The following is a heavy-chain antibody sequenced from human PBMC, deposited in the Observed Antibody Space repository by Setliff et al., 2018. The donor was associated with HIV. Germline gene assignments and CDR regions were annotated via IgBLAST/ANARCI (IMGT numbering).Heavy chain of an antibody. CDR3: ARRTFGSGRIDP. CDR1: GGSISSSVYY. Sequence: SETLSLTCTVSGGSISSSVYYWGWIRQPPGKGLEWIGNIYYSGSTYYNPSLKSRITISVDTSKNQFSLKLSSVTAADTAVYYCARRTFGSGRIDPWGQGTLVTVSS. J-gene: IGHJ5*02. D-gene: IGHD3-16*01. V-gene: IGHV4-39*01. CDR2: IYYSGST.